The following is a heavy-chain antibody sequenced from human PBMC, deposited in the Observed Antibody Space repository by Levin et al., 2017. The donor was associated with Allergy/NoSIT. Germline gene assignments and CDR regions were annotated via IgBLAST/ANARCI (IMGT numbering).Heavy chain of an antibody. Sequence: TGGSLRLSCAASGFTFSSYAMSWVRQAPGKGLEWVSAISGSGGSTYYADSVKGRFTISRDNSKNTLYLQMNSLRAEDTAVYYCAYASSGYYTYYYYYGMDVWGQGTTVTVSS. CDR2: ISGSGGST. J-gene: IGHJ6*02. CDR3: AYASSGYYTYYYYYGMDV. V-gene: IGHV3-23*01. CDR1: GFTFSSYA. D-gene: IGHD3-22*01.